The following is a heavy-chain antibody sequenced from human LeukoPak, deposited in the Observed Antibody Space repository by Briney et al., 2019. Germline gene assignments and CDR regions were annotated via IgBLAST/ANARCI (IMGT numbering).Heavy chain of an antibody. CDR3: AKSQRGDFDY. CDR2: IRCDGSNK. V-gene: IGHV3-30*02. J-gene: IGHJ4*02. CDR1: GFTFSSYG. Sequence: PGGSLRLSCAASGFTFSSYGMHWVRQAPGKGLEWVAFIRCDGSNKYYADSVKGRFTISRDNSKNTLYLQMNSLRAEDTAVFYCAKSQRGDFDYWGQGTLVTVSS. D-gene: IGHD3-16*01.